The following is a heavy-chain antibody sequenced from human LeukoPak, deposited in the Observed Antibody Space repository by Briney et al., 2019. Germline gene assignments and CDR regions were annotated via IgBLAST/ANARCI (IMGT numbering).Heavy chain of an antibody. J-gene: IGHJ4*02. CDR2: IYSSGDT. D-gene: IGHD3-10*01. CDR3: ARDVGSGGGTFPTYHFDF. CDR1: GVSISSYY. Sequence: SETLSLTCTVSGVSISSYYWDWIRQPAGKGLEWIGRIYSSGDTNYNPSLKSRVTMSVDTSKNQFSLRLSSLTAADTAVYYCARDVGSGGGTFPTYHFDFWGQGTLVTVSS. V-gene: IGHV4-4*07.